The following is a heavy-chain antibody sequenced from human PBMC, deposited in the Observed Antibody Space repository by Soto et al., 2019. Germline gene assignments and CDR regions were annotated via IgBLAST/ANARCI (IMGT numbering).Heavy chain of an antibody. CDR2: INPGTGST. Sequence: QAQLVQSGAEVKKPGASVQVSCTASGLTFTTNYIHWVRQAPGQGPEWMGMINPGTGSTTYAAKLQGRVALTRDTSTSTVYMELSSLTSEDTAVYFCTGDFCTGTSCYLGYFEHWGQGTLVTVSS. CDR3: TGDFCTGTSCYLGYFEH. D-gene: IGHD2-2*01. J-gene: IGHJ1*01. CDR1: GLTFTTNY. V-gene: IGHV1-46*03.